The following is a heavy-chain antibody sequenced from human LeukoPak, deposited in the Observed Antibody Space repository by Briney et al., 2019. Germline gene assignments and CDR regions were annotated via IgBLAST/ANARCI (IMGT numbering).Heavy chain of an antibody. Sequence: ASVKVSCKVSGYTLTELSMHWVRQAPGKGLEWMGGFDPEDGETIYAQKFQGRVTMTTDTSTSTAYMELRSLRSDDTAVYYCARVSYYDYVWGSYRELDYWGQGTLVTVSS. CDR3: ARVSYYDYVWGSYRELDY. CDR1: GYTLTELS. D-gene: IGHD3-16*02. J-gene: IGHJ4*02. V-gene: IGHV1-24*01. CDR2: FDPEDGET.